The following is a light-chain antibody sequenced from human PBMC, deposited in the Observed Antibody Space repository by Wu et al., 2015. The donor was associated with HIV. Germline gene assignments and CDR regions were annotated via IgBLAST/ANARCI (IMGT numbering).Light chain of an antibody. CDR3: QQYNNWPRT. Sequence: IVMTQSPAILSVSPGERATLSCRASQSISSKLAWYQQKPGQAPRLLIYGASTRATGIPARFSGSGSGTEFTLTISSLQSEDFAVYYCQQYNNWPRTFGQGTKVEIK. V-gene: IGKV3-15*01. J-gene: IGKJ1*01. CDR2: GAS. CDR1: QSISSK.